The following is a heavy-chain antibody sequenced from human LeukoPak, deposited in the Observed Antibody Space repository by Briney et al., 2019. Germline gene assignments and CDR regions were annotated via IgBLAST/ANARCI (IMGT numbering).Heavy chain of an antibody. D-gene: IGHD3-22*01. CDR1: GYTFTGYY. V-gene: IGHV1-2*02. Sequence: ASVKVSCKASGYTFTGYYMHWVRQAPGQGLEWMGWINLNSGGTNYAQKFQGRVTMTRDTSISTAYMELSRLRSDDTAVYYCARNLYYYDSRGNWFDPWGQGALVTVSS. CDR2: INLNSGGT. CDR3: ARNLYYYDSRGNWFDP. J-gene: IGHJ5*02.